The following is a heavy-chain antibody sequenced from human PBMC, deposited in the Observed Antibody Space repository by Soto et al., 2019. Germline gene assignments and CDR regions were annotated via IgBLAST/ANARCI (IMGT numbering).Heavy chain of an antibody. V-gene: IGHV3-30*19. CDR2: TSYDGSNK. J-gene: IGHJ1*01. Sequence: QVQLVESGGGVVQPGTSLRVSCVGSGFTFRSYVIHWVGQAPGKGLEWVALTSYDGSNKYYGDSVRGRFTISRDNSRNTVDLQMDSLRDEDTALYDCARWGTTGGLDVWGQGTLVSVSS. CDR3: ARWGTTGGLDV. CDR1: GFTFRSYV. D-gene: IGHD3-16*01.